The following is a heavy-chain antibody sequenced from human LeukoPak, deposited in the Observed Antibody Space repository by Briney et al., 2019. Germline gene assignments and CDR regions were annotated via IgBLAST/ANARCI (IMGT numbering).Heavy chain of an antibody. CDR3: AKDPIAVAGTGKKYYYYYMDV. CDR2: ISYDGSNK. V-gene: IGHV3-30*18. Sequence: GGSLRLSCAASGFTFSSYGMHWVRQAPGKGLEWVAVISYDGSNKYYADSVKGRFTISRDNSKNTLYLQMNSLRAEDTAVYYCAKDPIAVAGTGKKYYYYYMDVWGKGTTVTVSS. CDR1: GFTFSSYG. J-gene: IGHJ6*03. D-gene: IGHD6-19*01.